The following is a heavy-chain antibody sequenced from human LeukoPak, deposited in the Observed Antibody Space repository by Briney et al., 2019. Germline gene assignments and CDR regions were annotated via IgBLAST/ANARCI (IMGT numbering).Heavy chain of an antibody. V-gene: IGHV3-30*03. Sequence: GRSLRLSCAASGFTFSSYGMYWVRQAPGKGLEWVAVISYDGSNKYYADSVKGRFTISRDNSKNTLYLQMNSLRAEDTAVYYCAREGCSSTSCYVPVIWGQGTLVTVSS. J-gene: IGHJ4*02. CDR3: AREGCSSTSCYVPVI. CDR1: GFTFSSYG. CDR2: ISYDGSNK. D-gene: IGHD2-2*01.